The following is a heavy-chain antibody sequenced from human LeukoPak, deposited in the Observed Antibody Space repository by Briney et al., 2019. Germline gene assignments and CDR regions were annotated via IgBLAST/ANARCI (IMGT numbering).Heavy chain of an antibody. CDR3: ARTLGRAAASSPVS. J-gene: IGHJ4*02. V-gene: IGHV4-4*09. Sequence: SETLSLTCTVSGGSISSYYWSWIRQPPGKGLEWIGYIYTSGSTNYNPSLKSRVTISVDTSENQFSLKLSSVTAADTAVYYCARTLGRAAASSPVSWGQGTLVTVSS. D-gene: IGHD6-13*01. CDR1: GGSISSYY. CDR2: IYTSGST.